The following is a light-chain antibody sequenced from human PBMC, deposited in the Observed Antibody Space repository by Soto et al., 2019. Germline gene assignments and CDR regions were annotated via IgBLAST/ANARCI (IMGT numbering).Light chain of an antibody. CDR2: TAS. CDR3: QQYFSYPLT. CDR1: PGISSH. V-gene: IGKV1-8*01. Sequence: AIRMTQSPSSFSASTGDRVTITCRASPGISSHLAWYQVKPGKDPRLLLYTASYVESGVPSRFSGSGSGTDFTLTISSLQSEDCAVYYGQQYFSYPLTFGGGTKVEIK. J-gene: IGKJ4*01.